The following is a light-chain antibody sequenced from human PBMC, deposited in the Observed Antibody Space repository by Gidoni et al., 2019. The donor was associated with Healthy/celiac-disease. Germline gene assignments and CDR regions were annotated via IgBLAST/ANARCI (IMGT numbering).Light chain of an antibody. CDR2: GAS. CDR3: QQYGSSPWT. V-gene: IGKV3-20*01. Sequence: DIVLTQSPGTLSLSPGERATLSCRASQSVSSSYLAWYQQKPGQAPRLLIYGASSRATGIPDRCSGSGSGTDLTLTISRLEPEDFAVYYCQQYGSSPWTFGQGTKVEIK. CDR1: QSVSSSY. J-gene: IGKJ1*01.